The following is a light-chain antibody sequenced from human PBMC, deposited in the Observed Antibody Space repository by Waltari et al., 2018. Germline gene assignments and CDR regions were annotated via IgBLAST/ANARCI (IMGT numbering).Light chain of an antibody. CDR3: CSLTSRSTCV. CDR2: DVS. Sequence: SALTQPASVSGSPGQSITISCTGTSSDVGGYNYVSWYQQPPGKVPKRLIFDVSNRRSVVFHRVTGSNTGNTGSVTSSGLETEDESDYYCCSLTSRSTCVFDGGNKLTVL. J-gene: IGLJ3*02. V-gene: IGLV2-14*01. CDR1: SSDVGGYNY.